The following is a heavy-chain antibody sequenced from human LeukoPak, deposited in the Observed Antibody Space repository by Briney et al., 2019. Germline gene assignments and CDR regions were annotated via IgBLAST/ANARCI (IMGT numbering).Heavy chain of an antibody. CDR2: ISGSGGST. J-gene: IGHJ4*02. CDR3: AKGSGWYGGYYFDY. V-gene: IGHV3-23*01. CDR1: GFTFTSYG. D-gene: IGHD6-19*01. Sequence: GGSLRLSCAASGFTFTSYGMSWVRQAPGKGLEWVSAISGSGGSTYYADSVKGRFTISRDNSKNTLYLQMNSLRAEDTAVYYCAKGSGWYGGYYFDYWGQGTLVTVS.